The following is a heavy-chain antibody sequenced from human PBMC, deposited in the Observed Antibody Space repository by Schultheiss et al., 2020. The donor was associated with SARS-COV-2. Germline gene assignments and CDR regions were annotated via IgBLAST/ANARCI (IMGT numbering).Heavy chain of an antibody. J-gene: IGHJ4*02. V-gene: IGHV1-2*06. CDR3: ARSSGVIVVVDAPDY. CDR2: IDPKSGGT. CDR1: GFPFTDYF. Sequence: ASVKVSCKASGFPFTDYFIHWVRQAPGQGLEWMGRIDPKSGGTDYAQRFQGRVAMTRDTSINTAYIDLSRLTSDDTAVYYCARSSGVIVVVDAPDYWGQGTLVTVAS. D-gene: IGHD3-22*01.